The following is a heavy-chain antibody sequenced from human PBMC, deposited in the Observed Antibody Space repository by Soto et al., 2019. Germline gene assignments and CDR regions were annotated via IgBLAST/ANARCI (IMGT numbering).Heavy chain of an antibody. CDR2: IYPGDSDT. CDR1: GYSFTSYW. Sequence: GESLKISCKGSGYSFTSYWIGWVRQMPGKGLEWMGIIYPGDSDTRYSPSFQGQVTISADKSISTAYLQWSSLKASDTAMYYCARLMRHCSGGSCLSYYYYYYMDVWGKGTTVTVSS. J-gene: IGHJ6*03. CDR3: ARLMRHCSGGSCLSYYYYYYMDV. V-gene: IGHV5-51*01. D-gene: IGHD2-15*01.